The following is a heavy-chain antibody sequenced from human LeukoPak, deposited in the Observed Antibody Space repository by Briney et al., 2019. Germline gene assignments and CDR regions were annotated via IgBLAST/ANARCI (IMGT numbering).Heavy chain of an antibody. Sequence: SVKVSCKASGGTFSSYAISWVRQAPGQGLEWMGGIIPIFGTANYAQKFQGRVRITTDESTSTAYMELSSLRSEDTAVYYCAGRRDGYNFDAFDNWGQGTMVTVSS. CDR2: IIPIFGTA. V-gene: IGHV1-69*05. CDR1: GGTFSSYA. CDR3: AGRRDGYNFDAFDN. D-gene: IGHD5-24*01. J-gene: IGHJ3*02.